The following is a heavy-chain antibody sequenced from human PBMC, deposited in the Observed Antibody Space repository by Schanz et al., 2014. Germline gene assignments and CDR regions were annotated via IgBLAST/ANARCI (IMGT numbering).Heavy chain of an antibody. CDR1: GYTFTRSG. J-gene: IGHJ3*02. V-gene: IGHV1-18*01. D-gene: IGHD3-9*01. CDR2: IGGSDGNT. CDR3: AFDRDDAYDI. Sequence: QVQLVQSGGEVKTPGASVKVSCKASGYTFTRSGISWVRQAPGQGLEWMGWIGGSDGNTNFEQKFQGRVTVTRDTPTTTVYMDLSSLISEDTAVYYCAFDRDDAYDIWGQGTTVTVSS.